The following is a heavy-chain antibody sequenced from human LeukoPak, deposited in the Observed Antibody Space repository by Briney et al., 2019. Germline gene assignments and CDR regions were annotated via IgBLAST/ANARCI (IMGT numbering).Heavy chain of an antibody. CDR2: ISSSSSYI. CDR3: ATEGYCSSTSC. J-gene: IGHJ4*02. V-gene: IGHV3-21*01. Sequence: GRSLRLSCAASGFTLSTYSMNWVRQAPGKGREWVSSISSSSSYIYYADSVKGRFTISRDNAKNSLYLQMNSLRAEDTAVYYCATEGYCSSTSCWGQGTLVTVSS. D-gene: IGHD2-2*01. CDR1: GFTLSTYS.